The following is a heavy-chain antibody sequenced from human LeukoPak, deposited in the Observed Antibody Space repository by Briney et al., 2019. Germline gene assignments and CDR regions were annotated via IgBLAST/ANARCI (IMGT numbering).Heavy chain of an antibody. CDR3: ARPVPSRLGWFDP. V-gene: IGHV4-39*01. Sequence: PSETLSLTCTVSGGSISSSPYYWGWIRQPPGKGLEWIGTIYYSGSTYYSPSLKSRVTISVDTSKNQFSLKLTSVTAADTAVYYCARPVPSRLGWFDPWGQGTLVTVSS. CDR2: IYYSGST. J-gene: IGHJ5*02. CDR1: GGSISSSPYY. D-gene: IGHD1-1*01.